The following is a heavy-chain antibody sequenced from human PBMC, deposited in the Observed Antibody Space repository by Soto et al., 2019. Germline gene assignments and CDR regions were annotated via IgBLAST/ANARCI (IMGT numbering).Heavy chain of an antibody. CDR3: AKLGGIVVVVAATANWFDP. Sequence: GGSLRLSCAASGFTFSSYAMSWVRQAPGKGLEWVSAISGSGGSTYYADSVKGRFTISRDNSKNTLYLQMNSLRAEDTAAYYCAKLGGIVVVVAATANWFDPWGQGTLVTVSS. CDR2: ISGSGGST. D-gene: IGHD2-15*01. V-gene: IGHV3-23*01. CDR1: GFTFSSYA. J-gene: IGHJ5*02.